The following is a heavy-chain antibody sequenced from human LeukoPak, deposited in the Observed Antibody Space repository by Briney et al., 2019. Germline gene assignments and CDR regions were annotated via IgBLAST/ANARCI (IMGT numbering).Heavy chain of an antibody. CDR1: GGSISSYY. J-gene: IGHJ6*03. CDR3: ARDWGISSRAGYMDV. Sequence: SETLSLTCTVSGGSISSYYWSWIRQPPGKGLEWIGYIYYSGSTNYNPSLKSRVTISVDTSKNQFSLKLSSVTAADTAGYYCARDWGISSRAGYMDVWGKGTTVAVSS. V-gene: IGHV4-59*01. CDR2: IYYSGST. D-gene: IGHD2/OR15-2a*01.